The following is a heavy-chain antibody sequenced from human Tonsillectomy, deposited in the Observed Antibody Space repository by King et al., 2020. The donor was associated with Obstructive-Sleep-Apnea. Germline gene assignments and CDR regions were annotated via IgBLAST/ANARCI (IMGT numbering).Heavy chain of an antibody. CDR3: ARHTTDYDVLTGYSYHFDS. CDR1: VGSIISYY. D-gene: IGHD3-9*01. V-gene: IGHV4-59*08. Sequence: QLQESGPGLVKPSETLSLTCTVSVGSIISYYWSWIRQPPGKGLEWIGYIYYSGSTKYNPSRKNRVPISVDTSKNQFSLKLSSVTAADTAVYYCARHTTDYDVLTGYSYHFDSWGQGTLVTVSS. J-gene: IGHJ4*02. CDR2: IYYSGST.